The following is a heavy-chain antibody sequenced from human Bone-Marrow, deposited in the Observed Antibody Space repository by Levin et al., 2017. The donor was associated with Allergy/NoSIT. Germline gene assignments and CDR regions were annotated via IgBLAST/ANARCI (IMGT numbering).Heavy chain of an antibody. D-gene: IGHD3-3*01. CDR2: IDPNSGGT. CDR3: ARGSGEKSPYPMDV. J-gene: IGHJ6*02. CDR1: GYILTTYY. V-gene: IGHV1-2*06. Sequence: ASVKVSCQASGYILTTYYIHWVRQAPGQGLEWMGRIDPNSGGTNFAQKFHGRVTLTRDTSIGTAYMQLTGLRSDDTAVYFCARGSGEKSPYPMDVWGPGSTVTVSS.